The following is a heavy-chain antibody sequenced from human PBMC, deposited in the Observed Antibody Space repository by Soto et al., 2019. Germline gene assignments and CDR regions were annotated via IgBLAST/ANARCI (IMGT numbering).Heavy chain of an antibody. CDR2: ISAYNGNT. V-gene: IGHV1-18*04. CDR3: ARDTYDILTDYYYYYGMDV. Sequence: ASVKVSCKASGYTFTSYGISWVRQAPGQGLEWMGWISAYNGNTNYAQKLQGRVTTTTDTSTSTAYMELRSLRSDDTAVYYCARDTYDILTDYYYYYGMDVWGQGTTVTVSS. CDR1: GYTFTSYG. D-gene: IGHD3-9*01. J-gene: IGHJ6*02.